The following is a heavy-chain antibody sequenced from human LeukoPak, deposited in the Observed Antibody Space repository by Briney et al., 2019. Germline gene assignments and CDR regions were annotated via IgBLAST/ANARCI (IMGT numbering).Heavy chain of an antibody. Sequence: GGSLRLPCAASGFTFSSYEMKWVRQAPGKGLEWVSYISSSGRTIYYADSVKGRFTISRDNAKNSLYLQMNSLRAEDTAVYYCGRGLWFDPWGQGTLVTVSS. CDR1: GFTFSSYE. V-gene: IGHV3-48*03. CDR3: GRGLWFDP. J-gene: IGHJ5*02. CDR2: ISSSGRTI.